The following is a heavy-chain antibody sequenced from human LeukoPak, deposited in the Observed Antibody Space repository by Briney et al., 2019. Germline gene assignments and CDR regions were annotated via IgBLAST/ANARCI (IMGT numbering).Heavy chain of an antibody. J-gene: IGHJ4*02. CDR3: AKVRAPSGWFNSDY. V-gene: IGHV3-23*01. CDR1: GFTFSNYV. Sequence: GGSLRLSCAVSGFTFSNYVMSWVRQAPGKGLEWVSGISGSGDSTYYADSVKGRFTISRDNSKNTLYLQMNSLRVEDTAAYYCAKVRAPSGWFNSDYWGQGTLATVSS. D-gene: IGHD6-19*01. CDR2: ISGSGDST.